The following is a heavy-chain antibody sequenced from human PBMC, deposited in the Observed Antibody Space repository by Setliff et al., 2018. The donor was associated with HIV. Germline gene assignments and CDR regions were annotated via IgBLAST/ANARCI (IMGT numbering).Heavy chain of an antibody. D-gene: IGHD2-2*01. Sequence: SETLSLTCAVYGGSFTNYYWSWIRQPAGKGLEWIGHIYTGGTTNYNPSLKSRCTISLDTSKNPFSLKLTSVTAADTAVYYCARGGTSSNWFGPWGQGTLVTVSS. CDR3: ARGGTSSNWFGP. CDR2: IYTGGTT. J-gene: IGHJ5*02. V-gene: IGHV4-59*10. CDR1: GGSFTNYY.